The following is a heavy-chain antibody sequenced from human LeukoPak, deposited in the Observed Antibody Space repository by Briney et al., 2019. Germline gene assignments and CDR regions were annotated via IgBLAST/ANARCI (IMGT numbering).Heavy chain of an antibody. Sequence: SETLSLTCTVSGGSISSYYWSWIRQPPGKGLEGIGYIYDSGSTYYTPSLKSRVTMSVDTSKNQFSLKLSSVTAADTAVYYWARRWVYDKRAFDAWGQGTMVTVSS. CDR3: ARRWVYDKRAFDA. CDR2: IYDSGST. CDR1: GGSISSYY. D-gene: IGHD3-16*01. V-gene: IGHV4-59*04. J-gene: IGHJ3*01.